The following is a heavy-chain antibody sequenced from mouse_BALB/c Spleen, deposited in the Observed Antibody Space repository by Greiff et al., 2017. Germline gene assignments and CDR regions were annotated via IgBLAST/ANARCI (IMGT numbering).Heavy chain of an antibody. Sequence: VKLVESGPQLVRPGASVKISCKASGYSFTSYWMHWVKQRPGQGLEWIGMIDPSDSETRLNQKFKDKATLTVDKSSSTAYMQLSSPTSEDSAVYYCARTNWDEGFAYWGQGTLVTVSA. V-gene: IGHV1S126*01. J-gene: IGHJ3*01. CDR1: GYSFTSYW. D-gene: IGHD4-1*01. CDR2: IDPSDSET. CDR3: ARTNWDEGFAY.